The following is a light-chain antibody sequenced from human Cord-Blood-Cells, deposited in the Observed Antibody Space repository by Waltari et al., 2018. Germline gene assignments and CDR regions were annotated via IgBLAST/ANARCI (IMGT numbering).Light chain of an antibody. Sequence: DIVMTQSPLSLPVTPGEPASISCRSSQSLLHSNGYNYLDWYLQKPGQSPQLLVYLGSNRASGGTDRFSGSGSGTDVTLKISRVEAEDGGVYYCMQALQTPVTFGGGTKVEIK. CDR3: MQALQTPVT. V-gene: IGKV2-28*01. CDR1: QSLLHSNGYNY. CDR2: LGS. J-gene: IGKJ4*01.